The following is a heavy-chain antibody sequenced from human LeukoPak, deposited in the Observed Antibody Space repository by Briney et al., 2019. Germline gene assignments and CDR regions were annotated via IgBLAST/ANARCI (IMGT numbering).Heavy chain of an antibody. J-gene: IGHJ4*02. CDR1: GFTFSSYG. V-gene: IGHV3-30*03. CDR3: ASLSPLFDY. Sequence: GGSLRLSCAASGFTFSSYGMHWVRQAPRKGLEWVAVISYDGSNKYYADSVKGRFTISRDNSKNTLYLQMNSLRAEDTAVYYCASLSPLFDYWGQGTLVTVAS. CDR2: ISYDGSNK.